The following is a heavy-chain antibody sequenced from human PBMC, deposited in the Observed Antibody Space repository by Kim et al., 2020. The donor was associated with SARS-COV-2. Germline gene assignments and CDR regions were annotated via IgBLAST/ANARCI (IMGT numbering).Heavy chain of an antibody. CDR2: INPNSGGT. V-gene: IGHV1-2*02. D-gene: IGHD3-22*01. Sequence: ASVKVSCKASGYTFTGYYMHWVRQAPGQGLEWMGLINPNSGGTNYAQKFQGRVTMTRDASISTAYMELSRLRSDDTAVYYCAREVTTMIVVVITPYYYYGMYVWGQGTTVTVS. CDR3: AREVTTMIVVVITPYYYYGMYV. CDR1: GYTFTGYY. J-gene: IGHJ6*02.